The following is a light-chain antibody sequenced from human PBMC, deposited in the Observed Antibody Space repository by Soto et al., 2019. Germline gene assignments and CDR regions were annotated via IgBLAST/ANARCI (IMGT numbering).Light chain of an antibody. CDR2: GAS. J-gene: IGKJ1*01. V-gene: IGKV3-20*01. CDR3: QQYHDTGT. Sequence: EIELTQSPGTLSLSPGERATLSCRASQSFRGLLAWYQQKPGQAPRLLISGASSRATGIPDRFSGSGSGTEFTLTISRLEPEDFAVYYCQQYHDTGTFGQGTKVDIK. CDR1: QSFRGL.